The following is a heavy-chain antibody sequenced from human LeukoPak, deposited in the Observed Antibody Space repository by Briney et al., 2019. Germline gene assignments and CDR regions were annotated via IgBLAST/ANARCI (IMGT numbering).Heavy chain of an antibody. Sequence: GGSLRLSCAASGFTFSNAWMIWVRQAPGKGLEWVGRIKSKTDGGTTDFAAPVKGRFSISRDDSKNTLYLQMNSLKTEDTAVYYCTTVGYGAYSWSRSEQRYFYYYYMDVWGKGTTVTISS. D-gene: IGHD4-17*01. CDR3: TTVGYGAYSWSRSEQRYFYYYYMDV. CDR2: IKSKTDGGTT. V-gene: IGHV3-15*01. J-gene: IGHJ6*03. CDR1: GFTFSNAW.